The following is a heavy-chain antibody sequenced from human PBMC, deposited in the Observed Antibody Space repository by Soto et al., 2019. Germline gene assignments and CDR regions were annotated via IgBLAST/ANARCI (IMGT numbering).Heavy chain of an antibody. D-gene: IGHD6-13*01. J-gene: IGHJ4*02. V-gene: IGHV1-2*04. CDR2: INPNSGGT. CDR3: ARVAGDSSSWDKYYFDY. Sequence: ASVKVSCKASGYTFTGYYMHWVRQAPGQGFEWMGWINPNSGGTNYAQKFQGWVTMTRDTSISTAYMELSRLRSDDTAVYYCARVAGDSSSWDKYYFDYCGQGTLVTVSS. CDR1: GYTFTGYY.